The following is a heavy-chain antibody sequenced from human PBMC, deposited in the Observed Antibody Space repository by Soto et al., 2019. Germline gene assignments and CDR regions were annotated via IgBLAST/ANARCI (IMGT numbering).Heavy chain of an antibody. CDR3: ARVTWHYYDSSGYYTDY. CDR2: IYYSGST. J-gene: IGHJ4*02. D-gene: IGHD3-22*01. V-gene: IGHV4-30-4*01. CDR1: GGSISSGDYY. Sequence: SETLSLTCTVSGGSISSGDYYWSWIRQPPGKGLEWIGYIYYSGSTYYNPSLKSRVTISVDTSKNQFSLKLSSVTAADTAVYYCARVTWHYYDSSGYYTDYWGQGTLVTVSS.